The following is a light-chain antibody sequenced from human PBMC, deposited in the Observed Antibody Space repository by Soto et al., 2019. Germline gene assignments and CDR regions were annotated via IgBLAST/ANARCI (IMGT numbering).Light chain of an antibody. V-gene: IGKV1-5*01. Sequence: DIQMTQSPSTLSASVGDRVTISCRASQSISNWLAWYQQKPGKAPKLLIYDASSLESGVPSRFSGSGSGTEFTLTINNLQPDDFATYYCQHYNNYAPTWTFGQGTKVDIK. CDR3: QHYNNYAPTWT. J-gene: IGKJ1*01. CDR2: DAS. CDR1: QSISNW.